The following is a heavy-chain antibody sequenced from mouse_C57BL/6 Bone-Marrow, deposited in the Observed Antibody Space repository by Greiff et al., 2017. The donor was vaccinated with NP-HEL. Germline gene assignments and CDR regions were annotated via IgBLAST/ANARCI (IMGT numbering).Heavy chain of an antibody. CDR3: ARSYYGYGYYFDY. CDR2: IYPRSGNT. J-gene: IGHJ2*01. V-gene: IGHV1-81*01. Sequence: QVQLQQSGAELARPGASVKLSCKASGYIFTSYGISWVKQRTGQGLEWIGEIYPRSGNTYYNEKFKGKATLTADKSSSTAYMELRSLTSEDSAVYFCARSYYGYGYYFDYWGQGTTLTVSS. CDR1: GYIFTSYG. D-gene: IGHD2-9*01.